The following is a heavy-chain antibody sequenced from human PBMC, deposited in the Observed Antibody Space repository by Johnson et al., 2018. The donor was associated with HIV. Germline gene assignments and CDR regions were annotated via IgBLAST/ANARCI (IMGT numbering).Heavy chain of an antibody. V-gene: IGHV3-30*04. D-gene: IGHD1-26*01. Sequence: QVQLVESGGGVVQPGRSLRLSCAASGFTFSSYAMHWVRQAPGKGLEWVAVIFSVGDVYYADSVKGRFTISRDNSKNSLYLQMNSLRAEDTAVYYCAKGMWGHDAFDIWGQGTMVTVSS. J-gene: IGHJ3*02. CDR1: GFTFSSYA. CDR2: IFSVGDV. CDR3: AKGMWGHDAFDI.